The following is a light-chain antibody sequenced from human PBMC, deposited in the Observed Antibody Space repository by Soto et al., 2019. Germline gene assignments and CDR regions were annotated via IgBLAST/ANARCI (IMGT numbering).Light chain of an antibody. Sequence: DIPLTQSPSFLSASVGDRVTITCRASQGISSYLAWYQQKPGKAPKLLIYAASTLQSGVPSRFSGSGSGTEFTLTISSLQPEDFATYYCQHVRTFGQGTKVEIK. V-gene: IGKV1-9*01. J-gene: IGKJ1*01. CDR2: AAS. CDR1: QGISSY. CDR3: QHVRT.